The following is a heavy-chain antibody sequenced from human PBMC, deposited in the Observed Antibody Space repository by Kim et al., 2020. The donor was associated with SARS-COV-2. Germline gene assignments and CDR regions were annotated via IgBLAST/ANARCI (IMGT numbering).Heavy chain of an antibody. CDR3: ARGPYGSVSFDY. CDR1: GFTFDNYG. J-gene: IGHJ4*02. V-gene: IGHV3-20*01. CDR2: LNWNGGST. D-gene: IGHD3-10*01. Sequence: GGSLRLSCSASGFTFDNYGMSWVRQAPGQGLECVSGLNWNGGSTAYGDSVKGRFTISRDNAKNSLYLQLNSLGAEYTAFYHCARGPYGSVSFDYWGQGTL.